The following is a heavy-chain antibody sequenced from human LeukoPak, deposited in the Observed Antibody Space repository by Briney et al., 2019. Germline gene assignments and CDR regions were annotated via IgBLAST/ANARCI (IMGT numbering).Heavy chain of an antibody. CDR1: GGSINSVNYF. V-gene: IGHV4-61*02. J-gene: IGHJ4*02. CDR3: ARLEIGSWYWEDY. CDR2: IYPSGST. D-gene: IGHD6-13*01. Sequence: SQTLSLTCTVSGGSINSVNYFWNWVRQPAGKGLEWIGRIYPSGSTTYNPSLQSRVTMSIDASKNQFSLKLSSVTAADTAVYYCARLEIGSWYWEDYWGQGTLVTVSS.